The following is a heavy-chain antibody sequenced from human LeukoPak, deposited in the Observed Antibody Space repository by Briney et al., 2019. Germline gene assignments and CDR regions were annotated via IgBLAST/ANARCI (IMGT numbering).Heavy chain of an antibody. Sequence: PGASLRLSCAVSGLTLSNDGMSSVRQAPRKGLEWVAGISDSGGRTNYADSVKGRFTISRDNPKNTLYLQMNSLRVEDTAVYFCARRGVVIRVILGGFLKEAYYFDSWGQGALVTVSA. CDR1: GLTLSNDG. D-gene: IGHD3-22*01. J-gene: IGHJ4*02. V-gene: IGHV3-23*01. CDR2: ISDSGGRT. CDR3: ARRGVVIRVILGGFLKEAYYFDS.